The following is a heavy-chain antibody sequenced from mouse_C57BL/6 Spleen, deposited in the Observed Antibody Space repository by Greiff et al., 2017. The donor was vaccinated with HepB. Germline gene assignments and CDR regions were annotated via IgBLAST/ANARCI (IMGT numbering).Heavy chain of an antibody. D-gene: IGHD1-1*01. J-gene: IGHJ4*01. CDR2: INPYNGGT. Sequence: EVQLQQSGPVLVKPGASVKMSCKASGYTFTDYYMNWVKQSHGKSLEWIGVINPYNGGTSYNQKFKGKATLTVDKSSSTAYMELNSLTSEDSAVYYCANNGSSWGAMDYWGQGTSVTVSS. V-gene: IGHV1-19*01. CDR3: ANNGSSWGAMDY. CDR1: GYTFTDYY.